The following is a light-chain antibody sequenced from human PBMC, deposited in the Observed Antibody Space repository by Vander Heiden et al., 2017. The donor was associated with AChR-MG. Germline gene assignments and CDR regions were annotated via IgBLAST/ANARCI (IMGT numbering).Light chain of an antibody. CDR3: QHYYNRPLT. CDR1: QSVSTN. Sequence: EILMTQSPATLSVSPGEGATLSCRASQSVSTNVAWYQQKPGRAPRLLIYGASIRATGVPDRFSGSGAATGFTFTISGLQSEDSAVYFCQHYYNRPLTFGGGTKVEIK. V-gene: IGKV3-15*01. J-gene: IGKJ4*01. CDR2: GAS.